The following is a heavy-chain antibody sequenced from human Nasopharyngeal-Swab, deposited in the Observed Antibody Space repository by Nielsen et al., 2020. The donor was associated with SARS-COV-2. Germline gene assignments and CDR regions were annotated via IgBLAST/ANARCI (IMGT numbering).Heavy chain of an antibody. Sequence: SETLSPTSAVYGGSFSGYYWSWIRQPPGKGLEWIGEINHSGSTNYNPSLKSRVTISVDTSKNQFSLKLSSVTAADTAVYYCAIPRGYSYGYSPPRYWGQGTLVTVSS. CDR1: GGSFSGYY. CDR2: INHSGST. V-gene: IGHV4-34*01. J-gene: IGHJ4*02. CDR3: AIPRGYSYGYSPPRY. D-gene: IGHD5-18*01.